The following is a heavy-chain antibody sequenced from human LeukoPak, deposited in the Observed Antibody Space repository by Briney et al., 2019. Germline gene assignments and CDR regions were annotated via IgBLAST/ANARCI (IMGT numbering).Heavy chain of an antibody. CDR1: GYTFTGYY. D-gene: IGHD3-3*01. CDR3: ARKPVDEYYDLLLNSYYFDY. J-gene: IGHJ4*02. V-gene: IGHV1-2*02. Sequence: GSVKVSCKASGYTFTGYYMHWVRQAPGQGLEWMGWISPNSGGTNYAQKFQGRVTMTRDTSISTAYMELSRLRSDDTAVYYCARKPVDEYYDLLLNSYYFDYWGQGTLVTVSS. CDR2: ISPNSGGT.